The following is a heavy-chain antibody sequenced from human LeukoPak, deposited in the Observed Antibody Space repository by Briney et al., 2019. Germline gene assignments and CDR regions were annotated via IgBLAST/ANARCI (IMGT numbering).Heavy chain of an antibody. CDR3: AKENIDFWTSPTTFMDV. D-gene: IGHD3-3*01. CDR2: IPYDGSNK. Sequence: GGSLRLSCAASGFTFSSYGMHWVRQAPGKGLEWVAVIPYDGSNKYYADSVKGRFTISRDNSKNTLYLQMNSLRAEDTAVYYCAKENIDFWTSPTTFMDVWGKGTTVIVSS. V-gene: IGHV3-30*18. CDR1: GFTFSSYG. J-gene: IGHJ6*04.